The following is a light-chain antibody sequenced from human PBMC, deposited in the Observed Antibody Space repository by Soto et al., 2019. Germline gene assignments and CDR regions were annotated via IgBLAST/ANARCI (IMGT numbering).Light chain of an antibody. Sequence: EIVLTQSPGPLSLSPGTRATLSCRASQSVTGSKLAWYQQRPGQAPRLLIYGASTRATDIPARFSGSGSGTKYPLTIRGLEPEDFALYFCQQYGNSPFTFGQGTKLDIK. CDR1: QSVTGSK. CDR3: QQYGNSPFT. J-gene: IGKJ2*01. V-gene: IGKV3-20*01. CDR2: GAS.